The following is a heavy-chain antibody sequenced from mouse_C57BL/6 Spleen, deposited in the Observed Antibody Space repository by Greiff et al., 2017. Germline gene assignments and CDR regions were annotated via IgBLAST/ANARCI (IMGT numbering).Heavy chain of an antibody. Sequence: QVQLQQPGAELVMPGASVKLSCKASGYTFTRYWMHWVKQRPGQGLEWIGEIDPSDSYTNYNQKFKGKSTLTVDKSSSTAYMQLSSLTSEDSAVYYCASVGSDAWFAYWGQGTLVTVSA. CDR1: GYTFTRYW. J-gene: IGHJ3*01. V-gene: IGHV1-69*01. CDR3: ASVGSDAWFAY. D-gene: IGHD2-14*01. CDR2: IDPSDSYT.